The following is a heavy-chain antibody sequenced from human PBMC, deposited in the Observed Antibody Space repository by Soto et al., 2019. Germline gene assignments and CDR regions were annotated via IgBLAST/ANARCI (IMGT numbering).Heavy chain of an antibody. D-gene: IGHD6-13*01. CDR1: GYTFTGYY. V-gene: IGHV1-46*01. CDR3: ARPAFSSSWFGGYYYYGMDV. J-gene: IGHJ6*02. Sequence: ASVKVSCKASGYTFTGYYMHWVRQAPGQGLEWMGIINPSGGSTSYAQKFQGRVTMTRDTSTSTVYMELSSLRSEDTAVYYCARPAFSSSWFGGYYYYGMDVWGQGTTVTVSS. CDR2: INPSGGST.